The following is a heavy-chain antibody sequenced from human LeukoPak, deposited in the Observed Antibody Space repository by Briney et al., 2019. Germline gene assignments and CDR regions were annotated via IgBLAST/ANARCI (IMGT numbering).Heavy chain of an antibody. D-gene: IGHD3-10*01. CDR2: LSGGGDSR. CDR3: AKAVRSMVTGGGYFDS. V-gene: IGHV3-23*01. Sequence: GGSLRLSCTASGFAFSNYAMSWVRQAPGKGLEWVSSLSGGGDSRYYADSVMGRFTISRDNSKNTLYLQMNSLRAEDTAVYYCAKAVRSMVTGGGYFDSWGQGTLVTVSS. J-gene: IGHJ4*02. CDR1: GFAFSNYA.